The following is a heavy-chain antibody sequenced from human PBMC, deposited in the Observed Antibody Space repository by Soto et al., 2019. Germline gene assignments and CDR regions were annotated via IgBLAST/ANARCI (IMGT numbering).Heavy chain of an antibody. Sequence: ESGGGVVQPGRSLRLSCAASGFTFSSYGMHWVRQAPGKGLEWVAVIWYDGSNKYYADAVKGRFTISRDNSKNTLYLQMNSLRAEDTAVYYCARERGRVANPIDYWGQGTLVTVSS. D-gene: IGHD2-15*01. CDR3: ARERGRVANPIDY. J-gene: IGHJ4*02. CDR1: GFTFSSYG. V-gene: IGHV3-33*01. CDR2: IWYDGSNK.